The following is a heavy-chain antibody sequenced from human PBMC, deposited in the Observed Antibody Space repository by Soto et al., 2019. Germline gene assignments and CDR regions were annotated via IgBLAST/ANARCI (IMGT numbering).Heavy chain of an antibody. CDR3: ARGGGNSGFFFDY. D-gene: IGHD5-12*01. J-gene: IGHJ4*02. CDR2: INNDGST. Sequence: QVQLRQWGAGLLKPSETLSLRCAVYGGSLSDYSWSWIRQSPEKGLEWIGEINNDGSTKYNPSLKSRVTISVDTSKNQVSLILTSATAADTAVYRCARGGGNSGFFFDYWGRGTLVTVSS. V-gene: IGHV4-34*02. CDR1: GGSLSDYS.